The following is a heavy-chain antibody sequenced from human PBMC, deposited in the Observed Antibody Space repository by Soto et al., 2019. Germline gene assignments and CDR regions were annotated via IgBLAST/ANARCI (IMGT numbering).Heavy chain of an antibody. J-gene: IGHJ5*02. CDR1: GYVFTSDV. CDR2: ISNINGNT. CDR3: AKGGGQYDWLDP. V-gene: IGHV1-18*01. D-gene: IGHD3-16*01. Sequence: QVQLVQSGAVVKKPGASVKVSFKASGYVFTSDVITWVRQAPGQGLEWMGWISNINGNTNYAQKLEGRVTMTKDTSTSTAYMELGSLRSDDTAVYYCAKGGGQYDWLDPWGQGTLVTVSS.